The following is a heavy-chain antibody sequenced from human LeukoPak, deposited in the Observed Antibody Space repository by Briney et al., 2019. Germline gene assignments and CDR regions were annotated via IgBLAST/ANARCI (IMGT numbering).Heavy chain of an antibody. J-gene: IGHJ4*02. CDR1: GFTISNYA. D-gene: IGHD3-3*01. V-gene: IGHV3-23*01. CDR3: AKRNKNFWNTYPDY. Sequence: GGSLRLSCAASGFTISNYAMSWVRQTPGKGLEWVSAISGSGGSVANTYYADSVKGRFTISRDDSKNILFLQMNNLRAEDTAVYYCAKRNKNFWNTYPDYWGQGTLVTVSS. CDR2: ISGSGGSVANT.